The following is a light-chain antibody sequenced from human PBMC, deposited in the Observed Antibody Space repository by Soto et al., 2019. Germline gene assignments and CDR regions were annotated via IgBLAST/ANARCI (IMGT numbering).Light chain of an antibody. J-gene: IGKJ1*01. V-gene: IGKV1-27*01. CDR2: GAS. CDR3: QKYDSAPWT. Sequence: EIQMTQSPSSLSASVGDRVTITCRASQGISNYLAWYQQKPGKVPKLLIYGASTLQSGVPSRLSGSGSGTDFTLIINSLKTEDVATYDCQKYDSAPWTFGKGTKVEI. CDR1: QGISNY.